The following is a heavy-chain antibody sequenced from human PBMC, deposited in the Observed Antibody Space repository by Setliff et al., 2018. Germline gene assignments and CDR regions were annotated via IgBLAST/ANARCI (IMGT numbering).Heavy chain of an antibody. V-gene: IGHV4-31*03. J-gene: IGHJ6*02. Sequence: SETLSLTCTVSGGSISSGGYYWSWIRQHPGKGLEWIGYIYYSGNTYYNPSLKSRVTISVDTSKNQFSLKLSSVTAADTAVYYCARVGGYYYYYYGMDVWGQGTTVTVSS. CDR2: IYYSGNT. CDR3: ARVGGYYYYYYGMDV. CDR1: GGSISSGGYY.